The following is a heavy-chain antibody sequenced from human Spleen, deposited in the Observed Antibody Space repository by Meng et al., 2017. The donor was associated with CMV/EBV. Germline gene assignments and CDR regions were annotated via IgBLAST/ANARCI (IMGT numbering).Heavy chain of an antibody. CDR3: ARDSKTRDFWSGWYYYGMDV. CDR2: INPNSGGT. V-gene: IGHV1-2*02. D-gene: IGHD3-3*01. Sequence: ASVKVSCKASGYIFTGYYMHWVRQAPGQGLEWMGWINPNSGGTNYAQKFQGRVTMARDTSISTAYMELSRLRSDDTAVYYCARDSKTRDFWSGWYYYGMDVWGQGTTVTVSS. J-gene: IGHJ6*02. CDR1: GYIFTGYY.